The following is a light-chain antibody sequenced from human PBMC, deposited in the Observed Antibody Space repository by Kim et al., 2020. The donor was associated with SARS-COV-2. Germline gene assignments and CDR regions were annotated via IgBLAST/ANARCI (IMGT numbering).Light chain of an antibody. J-gene: IGKJ2*01. CDR3: MQALQTPYT. CDR2: LGS. CDR1: QSLLHSNGYNY. V-gene: IGKV2-28*01. Sequence: EPASISCRSSQSLLHSNGYNYLDLYRQKSAQSPQLLIYLGSNRASGVPDRFSGSGSGTDFTLKISRVEAEDVGVYYCMQALQTPYTFGQGTKLEI.